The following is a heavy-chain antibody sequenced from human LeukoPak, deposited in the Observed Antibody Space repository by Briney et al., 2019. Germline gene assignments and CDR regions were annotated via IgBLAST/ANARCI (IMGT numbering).Heavy chain of an antibody. CDR2: IIPIFGTA. Sequence: ASVKVSCKASGGTFSSYAISWVRQAPGQGLEWMGGIIPIFGTANYAQKFQGRVTITADESTSTAYMELSSLRSEDTAVYYCARVPVDYYGSGSSLYYFDYWGQGTLVTVSS. J-gene: IGHJ4*02. D-gene: IGHD3-10*01. CDR1: GGTFSSYA. CDR3: ARVPVDYYGSGSSLYYFDY. V-gene: IGHV1-69*01.